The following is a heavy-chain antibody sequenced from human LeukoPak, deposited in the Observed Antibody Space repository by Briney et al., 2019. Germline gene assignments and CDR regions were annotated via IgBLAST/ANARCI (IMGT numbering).Heavy chain of an antibody. D-gene: IGHD3-22*01. CDR2: INPNSGGT. J-gene: IGHJ2*01. Sequence: ASVKVSCKASGYTFTGYYMHWVRQAPGQGLEWMGWINPNSGGTNYAQKFQGRVTMSRDTSTSTLYMDLSSLRSEDTAIYYCARKAPHDSSGWYFDLWGRGTLVTVSS. V-gene: IGHV1-2*02. CDR1: GYTFTGYY. CDR3: ARKAPHDSSGWYFDL.